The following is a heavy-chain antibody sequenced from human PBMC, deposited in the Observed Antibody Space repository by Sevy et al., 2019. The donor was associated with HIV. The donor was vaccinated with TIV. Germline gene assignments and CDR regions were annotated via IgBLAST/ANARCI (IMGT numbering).Heavy chain of an antibody. V-gene: IGHV3-30*04. CDR2: ISYAGSAT. J-gene: IGHJ4*02. CDR1: GFTFNTHA. CDR3: TRDPGYDPNYVPGHY. Sequence: GGSLRLSCAASGFTFNTHAMHWVRQAPGKGLEWVAVISYAGSATYYTDSVKGRFTISRDNSKNKLYLEMTSLRVEDTAVYYCTRDPGYDPNYVPGHYWGQGTPVTVSS. D-gene: IGHD4-4*01.